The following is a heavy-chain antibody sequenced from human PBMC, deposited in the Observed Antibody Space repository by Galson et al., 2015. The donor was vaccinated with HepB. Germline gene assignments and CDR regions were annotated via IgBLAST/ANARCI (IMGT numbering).Heavy chain of an antibody. CDR2: ISYDGSIK. J-gene: IGHJ4*02. CDR3: AKGVRMITMLRGVPQVHCDY. CDR1: GFTFSGYG. V-gene: IGHV3-30*18. Sequence: SLRLSCAASGFTFSGYGMHWVRQAPGKGLEWVAVISYDGSIKYYEDSVKGRFTISRDNSKNTLYLQVNSLRAEDTAVYYCAKGVRMITMLRGVPQVHCDYWGQGTLVTVSS. D-gene: IGHD3-10*01.